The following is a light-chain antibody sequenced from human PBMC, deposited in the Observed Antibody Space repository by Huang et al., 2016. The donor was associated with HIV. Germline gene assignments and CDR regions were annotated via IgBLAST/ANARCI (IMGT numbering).Light chain of an antibody. J-gene: IGKJ4*01. CDR3: HQYHSIPLT. V-gene: IGKV4-1*01. CDR2: WAS. CDR1: QSIFYSSNNKNY. Sequence: DIVMTQSPDSLAVSLGERVTINCKSSQSIFYSSNNKNYVAWYQQKPGQPPKLLIYWASTRESGVPDRFSGSGSGTDFTLSISSLQAEDVAVYYCHQYHSIPLTFGGGTRVEIK.